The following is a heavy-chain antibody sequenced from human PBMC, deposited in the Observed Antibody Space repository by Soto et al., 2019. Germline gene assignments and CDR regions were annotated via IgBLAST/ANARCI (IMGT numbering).Heavy chain of an antibody. J-gene: IGHJ6*02. CDR1: GFTFSSYA. V-gene: IGHV3-30-3*01. CDR3: ASAPFPHYYGSGSYSPYYYYGMDV. D-gene: IGHD3-10*01. Sequence: QVQLVESGGGVVQPGRSLRLSCAASGFTFSSYAMHWVRQAPGKGLEWVAVISYDGSNKYYADSVKGRFTISRDNSKNTLYLQMNSLRAEDTAVYYCASAPFPHYYGSGSYSPYYYYGMDVWGQGTTVTVSS. CDR2: ISYDGSNK.